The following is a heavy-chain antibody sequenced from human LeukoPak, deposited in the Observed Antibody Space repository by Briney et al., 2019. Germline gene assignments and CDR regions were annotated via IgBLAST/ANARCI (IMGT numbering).Heavy chain of an antibody. CDR2: ISAYNGNT. CDR1: GYTFTSYG. Sequence: GASVKVSCKASGYTFTSYGISWVRQAPGQGLEWMGWISAYNGNTNYAQKLQGRVNMTTDTSTSTAYMELRSLRSDDTAVYYCAREKPYSYGYQHFDYWGQGTLVTVSS. CDR3: AREKPYSYGYQHFDY. V-gene: IGHV1-18*01. J-gene: IGHJ4*02. D-gene: IGHD5-18*01.